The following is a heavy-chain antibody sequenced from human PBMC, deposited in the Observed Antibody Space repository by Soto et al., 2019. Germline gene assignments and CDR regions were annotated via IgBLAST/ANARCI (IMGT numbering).Heavy chain of an antibody. J-gene: IGHJ4*02. CDR2: ISGSGGST. CDR1: GFTFSTYA. V-gene: IGHV3-23*01. D-gene: IGHD6-13*01. Sequence: EVQLLESGGGLVQPGGSLRLSCAASGFTFSTYAMNWVRQAPGKGLEWVSAISGSGGSTYYADSVKGRFTISRDNSKNPLYLQMNSLRAEDTAVYYCAKGATSSWYGGHFDCWGQGTLVTVSS. CDR3: AKGATSSWYGGHFDC.